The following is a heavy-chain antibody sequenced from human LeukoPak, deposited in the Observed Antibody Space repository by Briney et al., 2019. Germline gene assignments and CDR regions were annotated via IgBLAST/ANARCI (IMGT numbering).Heavy chain of an antibody. CDR3: ARHPIAAGGAYNWFDP. CDR1: GYSFTSDW. J-gene: IGHJ5*02. V-gene: IGHV5-51*01. CDR2: IYPRDSNT. Sequence: GESLTISCKGSGYGSGYSFTSDWIAWVRQMPGKGLEWMGIIYPRDSNTIYSPSFPGQVTISVDTSINTAYLQWISLKASDTAMYYCARHPIAAGGAYNWFDPWGQGTLVTVSS. D-gene: IGHD6-13*01.